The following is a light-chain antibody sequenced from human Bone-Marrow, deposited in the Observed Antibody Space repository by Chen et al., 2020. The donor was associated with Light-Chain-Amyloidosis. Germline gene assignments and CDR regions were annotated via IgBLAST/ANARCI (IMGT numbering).Light chain of an antibody. J-gene: IGLJ2*01. V-gene: IGLV3-25*03. CDR3: QSADSSGTYEVR. CDR2: RDT. CDR1: DLPTKY. Sequence: SYDLHQPPSVSVSPGQTARLPCSGDDLPTKYAYWYQQKPGQAPVLVIHRDTDRPSGIAERFSGSSSGTTATLTISGVQAEDEADYHCQSADSSGTYEVRFGGGTKLTVL.